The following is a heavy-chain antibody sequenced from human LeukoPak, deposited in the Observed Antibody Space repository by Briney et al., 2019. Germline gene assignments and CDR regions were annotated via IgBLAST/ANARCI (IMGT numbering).Heavy chain of an antibody. D-gene: IGHD6-19*01. CDR1: GFTFSSYW. V-gene: IGHV3-74*01. CDR2: INSDGSST. Sequence: PGGSLRLSCAASGFTFSSYWMHWVRQAPGKGLVWVSRINSDGSSTSYAASVKGRFPISRDNAKNTLYLQMNSLRAEDTAVYYCARVRFGYSSIPFDYWGQGTLVTVSS. CDR3: ARVRFGYSSIPFDY. J-gene: IGHJ4*02.